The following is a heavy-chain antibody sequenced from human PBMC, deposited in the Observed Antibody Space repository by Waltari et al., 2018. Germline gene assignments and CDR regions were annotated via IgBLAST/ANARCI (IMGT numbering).Heavy chain of an antibody. D-gene: IGHD4-17*01. V-gene: IGHV3-33*01. CDR1: VLIFLGSG. CDR2: IWNDGSLK. CDR3: ARSVTTGSGYMDV. Sequence: QVQLVESGGGWVQPGGSTRHSCSAPVLIFLGSGIHWVRQATGKGMGWVAVIWNDGSLKYYTGSVKGQFTISRDNSENTLYLQMSGLRPEDTAVYYCARSVTTGSGYMDVWGKGTTVTVSS. J-gene: IGHJ6*03.